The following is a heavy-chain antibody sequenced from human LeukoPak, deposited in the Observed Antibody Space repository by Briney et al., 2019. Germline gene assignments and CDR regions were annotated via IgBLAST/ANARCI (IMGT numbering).Heavy chain of an antibody. D-gene: IGHD6-13*01. CDR1: GFTFSSYA. J-gene: IGHJ4*02. CDR3: AKGYSSPHDYYFDY. Sequence: GGSLRLSCAASGFTFSSYAMSWVRQAPGKGLEWVSAISGSGGSTYYADPVKGRFTISRDNSKNTLYLQMNSLRAEDTAVYYCAKGYSSPHDYYFDYWGQGTLVTVSS. CDR2: ISGSGGST. V-gene: IGHV3-23*01.